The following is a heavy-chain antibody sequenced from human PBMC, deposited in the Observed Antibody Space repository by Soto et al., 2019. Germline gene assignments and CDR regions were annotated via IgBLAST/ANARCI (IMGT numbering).Heavy chain of an antibody. D-gene: IGHD3-10*01. Sequence: EVQLVETGGGLIQPGGSLRLSCAASGFTVSSNYMSWVRQAPGKGLEWVSVIYSGGSTYYADSVKGRFTISRDNSKDTLYLQMNSLRAEDTAVYYCARRSPRFGELHVMDVWGQGTKVTVSS. CDR1: GFTVSSNY. CDR2: IYSGGST. V-gene: IGHV3-53*02. J-gene: IGHJ6*02. CDR3: ARRSPRFGELHVMDV.